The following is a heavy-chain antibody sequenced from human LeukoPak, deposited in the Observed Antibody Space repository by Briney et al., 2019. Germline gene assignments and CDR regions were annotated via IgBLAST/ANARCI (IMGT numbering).Heavy chain of an antibody. CDR1: GGSISSYY. V-gene: IGHV4-59*01. J-gene: IGHJ6*03. Sequence: PSETLSLTCTVSGGSISSYYWSWIRQPPGKRLEWIGYIYYSGSTNYNPSLKSRVTISVDTSKNQFSLKLSSVTAADTAVYYCARESIVVVPAAVRGPSAGYMDVWGKGTTVTVSS. CDR3: ARESIVVVPAAVRGPSAGYMDV. D-gene: IGHD2-2*01. CDR2: IYYSGST.